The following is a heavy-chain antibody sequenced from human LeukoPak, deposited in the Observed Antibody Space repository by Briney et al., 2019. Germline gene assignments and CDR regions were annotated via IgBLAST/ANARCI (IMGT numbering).Heavy chain of an antibody. CDR3: ASEQTTSGGRRLDY. V-gene: IGHV4-59*12. CDR1: AGSISSYY. Sequence: SETLSLTCTVSAGSISSYYWNWLRQSPGKGLEWIGYIYYTGTTKYNPSLKSRVTMSVDTSKNQFSLNLTSVTAADTAVYFCASEQTTSGGRRLDYWGQGTLVIVSS. CDR2: IYYTGTT. D-gene: IGHD1-26*01. J-gene: IGHJ4*02.